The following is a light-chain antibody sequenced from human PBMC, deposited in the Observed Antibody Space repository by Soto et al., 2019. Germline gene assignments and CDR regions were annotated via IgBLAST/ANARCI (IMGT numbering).Light chain of an antibody. CDR1: QNILYSANNKNY. CDR2: WAS. V-gene: IGKV4-1*01. Sequence: DIVMTQSPDSLAVSLGEMATITCKSSQNILYSANNKNYLAWFQQKPGQPPKXAIYWASTRESGVPERFSGSGSGTEFTLTISSLQSEDFEVYYCQQYNNWPRTFGQGTRLEIK. CDR3: QQYNNWPRT. J-gene: IGKJ5*01.